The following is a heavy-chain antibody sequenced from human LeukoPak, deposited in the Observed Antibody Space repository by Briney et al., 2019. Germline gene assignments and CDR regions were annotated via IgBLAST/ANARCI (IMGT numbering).Heavy chain of an antibody. Sequence: SETLSLTCTVSGGSISSSSYYWGWIRQPPGKGLVWIGSIYHSGSTYYNPSLKSQVSISIDTSKNQFSLRLTSVTAADTAVYYCARQTGSGLFILPGGQGTLVTVSS. CDR2: IYHSGST. CDR3: ARQTGSGLFILP. J-gene: IGHJ4*02. V-gene: IGHV4-39*01. D-gene: IGHD3/OR15-3a*01. CDR1: GGSISSSSYY.